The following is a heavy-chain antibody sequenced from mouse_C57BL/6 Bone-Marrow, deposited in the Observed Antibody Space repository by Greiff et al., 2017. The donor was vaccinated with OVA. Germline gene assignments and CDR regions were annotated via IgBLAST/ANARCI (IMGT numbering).Heavy chain of an antibody. Sequence: QVQLKQPGAELVRPGTPVKLSCKASGYTFTSYWMHWVKQRPGQGLEWIGVIDPSDSYTNYNQKFKGKATLTVYTSSSTAYMPLSSLTSEDSAVYYCARRYYLDYWGQGTSVTVSS. CDR2: IDPSDSYT. D-gene: IGHD1-1*02. V-gene: IGHV1-59*01. J-gene: IGHJ4*01. CDR1: GYTFTSYW. CDR3: ARRYYLDY.